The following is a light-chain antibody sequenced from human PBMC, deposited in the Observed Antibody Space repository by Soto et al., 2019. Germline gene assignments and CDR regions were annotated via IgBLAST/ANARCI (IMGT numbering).Light chain of an antibody. CDR3: QQYYSTLFT. V-gene: IGKV4-1*01. CDR1: QSVLYSSNNKNY. J-gene: IGKJ3*01. Sequence: DIVMTQSPDSLAVSLGERATINCKSSQSVLYSSNNKNYLAWYQQKPGQPPQLLIYWASTRESGVPDRFSGSGSGTDFTLTISSLQAEDVAVYYCQQYYSTLFTFGPGTKVDI. CDR2: WAS.